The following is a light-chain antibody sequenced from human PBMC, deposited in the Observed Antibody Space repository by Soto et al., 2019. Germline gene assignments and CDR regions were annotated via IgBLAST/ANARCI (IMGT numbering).Light chain of an antibody. J-gene: IGKJ4*01. CDR3: QQSYSTPPRT. V-gene: IGKV1-39*01. Sequence: DIQMTQSPSSLSASVGDRVTITCRERQSISSYLNWYQQKPGKAPKLLISAASSLQRGVPSRFSVSGSWSDFTPAISSLLPEDVVTYYYQQSYSTPPRTFGGGTKVEIK. CDR2: AAS. CDR1: QSISSY.